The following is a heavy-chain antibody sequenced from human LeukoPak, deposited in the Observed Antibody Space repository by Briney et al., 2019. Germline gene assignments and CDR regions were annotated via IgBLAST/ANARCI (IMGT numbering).Heavy chain of an antibody. J-gene: IGHJ5*02. CDR3: ARVIVSYRYDANWFDP. Sequence: PSETLSLTCTVSGGAISGDGQYWSWIRQHPGKGLEWIGYIYYSGNSYYNPSLKSRVTISADTSENQFSLQLNSVTAADTAVYYCARVIVSYRYDANWFDPWGQGTQATVSS. CDR2: IYYSGNS. CDR1: GGAISGDGQY. D-gene: IGHD2-8*01. V-gene: IGHV4-31*03.